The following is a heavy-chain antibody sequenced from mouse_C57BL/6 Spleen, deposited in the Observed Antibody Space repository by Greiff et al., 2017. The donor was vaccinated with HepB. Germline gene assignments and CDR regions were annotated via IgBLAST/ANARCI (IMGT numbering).Heavy chain of an antibody. CDR1: GYTFTSYW. V-gene: IGHV1-50*01. J-gene: IGHJ2*01. CDR2: IDPSDSYT. Sequence: VQLQQPGAELVKPGASVKLSCKASGYTFTSYWMQWVKQRPGQGLEWIGEIDPSDSYTNYNQKFKGKATLTVDTSSSTAYMQLSSLTSEDSAVYYCASLPFYWGQGTTLTVSS. CDR3: ASLPFY.